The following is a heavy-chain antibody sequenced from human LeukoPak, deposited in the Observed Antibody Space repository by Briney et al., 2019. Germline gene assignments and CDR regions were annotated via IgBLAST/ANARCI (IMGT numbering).Heavy chain of an antibody. J-gene: IGHJ4*02. CDR2: INPSGGST. Sequence: GASVKVSCKASGYTFTSDCMHWVRQAPGQGLEWMGIINPSGGSTSYAQKFQGRVTMTRDTSTSTVYMELSSLRSEDTAVYYCARVYSGYGRFDYWGQGTLVTVSS. CDR1: GYTFTSDC. D-gene: IGHD5-12*01. CDR3: ARVYSGYGRFDY. V-gene: IGHV1-46*01.